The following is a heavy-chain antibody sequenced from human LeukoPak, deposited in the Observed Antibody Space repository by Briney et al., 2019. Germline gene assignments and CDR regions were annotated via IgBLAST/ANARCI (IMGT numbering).Heavy chain of an antibody. D-gene: IGHD3-10*01. CDR1: GGTFSSYA. J-gene: IGHJ5*02. V-gene: IGHV1-69*06. CDR3: ARDEGSGSYLFDP. CDR2: IIPIFGTA. Sequence: ASVKVSCKASGGTFSSYAISWVRQAPGQGLEWMGGIIPIFGTANYAQKFQGRVTITADKSTSTAYMELSSLRSEDTAVYYCARDEGSGSYLFDPWGQGTLVTVSS.